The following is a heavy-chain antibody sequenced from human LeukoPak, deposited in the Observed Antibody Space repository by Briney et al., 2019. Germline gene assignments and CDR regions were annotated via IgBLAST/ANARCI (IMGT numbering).Heavy chain of an antibody. D-gene: IGHD6-19*01. J-gene: IGHJ4*02. CDR1: GGTFSSYA. Sequence: SVKVSCKASGGTFSSYAISWVRQAPGQGLEWMGRIIPILGIANYAQKFQGRVTITADKSTSTAYMELSSLRSEDTAVYYCARNPGYSSGLYYFDYWGQGTLVTVSS. CDR2: IIPILGIA. CDR3: ARNPGYSSGLYYFDY. V-gene: IGHV1-69*04.